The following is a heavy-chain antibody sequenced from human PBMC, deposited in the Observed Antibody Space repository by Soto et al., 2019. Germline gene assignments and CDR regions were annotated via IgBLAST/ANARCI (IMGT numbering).Heavy chain of an antibody. V-gene: IGHV4-59*08. Sequence: QVQLQESGPGLVKPSETLSLTCTVSGGSISSYYWSWIRQPPGKGLEWIGYIYYSGSTNYNPSLKSRVTISVDTSKNQFSLKLSSVTAADTAVYYCARHPKRIVVAGIFDFWGQGTLVTVSS. CDR3: ARHPKRIVVAGIFDF. CDR2: IYYSGST. CDR1: GGSISSYY. J-gene: IGHJ4*02. D-gene: IGHD6-19*01.